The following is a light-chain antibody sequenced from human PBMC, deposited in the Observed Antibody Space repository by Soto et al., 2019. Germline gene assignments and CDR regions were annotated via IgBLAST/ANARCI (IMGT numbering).Light chain of an antibody. Sequence: DIQMTQTPSSLSASVGDRVTITCRASQSISSYLNWYQQKPGKAPKLLIYAASSLQSGVPSRFSGSGSGTDFTLTISSLQPEDFATYNCQQINSFPFTFGQGTRLEI. CDR3: QQINSFPFT. J-gene: IGKJ5*01. CDR1: QSISSY. V-gene: IGKV1-39*01. CDR2: AAS.